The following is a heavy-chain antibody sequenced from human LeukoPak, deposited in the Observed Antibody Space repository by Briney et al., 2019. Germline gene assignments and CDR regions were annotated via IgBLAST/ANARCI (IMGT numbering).Heavy chain of an antibody. D-gene: IGHD1-26*01. V-gene: IGHV4-30-4*02. CDR3: AGSFSGSYHSAFDI. J-gene: IGHJ3*02. CDR1: GGSISSGDYY. CDR2: IYYSWST. Sequence: SETLSLTCTVSGGSISSGDYYWSWIRQPQGKGLEGIGYIYYSWSTYYNPSLKSRVTVSVDTSKNQFSLKLSSVTAADTAVYYCAGSFSGSYHSAFDIWGQGTMVTVSS.